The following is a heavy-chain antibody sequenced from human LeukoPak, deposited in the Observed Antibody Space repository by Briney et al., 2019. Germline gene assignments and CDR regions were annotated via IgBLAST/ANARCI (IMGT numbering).Heavy chain of an antibody. Sequence: KTSETLSLTCTVSGGSISSYSWSWIRQPPGKGLEWIGYIYHSGSTYYNPSLKSRVTISVDRSKNQFSLKLSSVTAADTAVYYCARGGIVLDYWGQGTLVTVSS. CDR1: GGSISSYS. CDR2: IYHSGST. D-gene: IGHD2/OR15-2a*01. V-gene: IGHV4-30-2*01. CDR3: ARGGIVLDY. J-gene: IGHJ4*02.